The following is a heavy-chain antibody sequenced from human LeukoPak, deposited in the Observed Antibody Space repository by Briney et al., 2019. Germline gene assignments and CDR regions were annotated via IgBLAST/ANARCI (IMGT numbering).Heavy chain of an antibody. J-gene: IGHJ5*02. V-gene: IGHV3-23*01. Sequence: GGSLRLSCAASGLTFAGYDMSWVRQAPGKGLEWVSTISASGDNTYYAGSVKGRFTISRDNSKSTLYLQTNSLRAEDTAVYYCAKPYVSRSHWFDPWGQGTLVTVSS. CDR1: GLTFAGYD. CDR3: AKPYVSRSHWFDP. D-gene: IGHD6-13*01. CDR2: ISASGDNT.